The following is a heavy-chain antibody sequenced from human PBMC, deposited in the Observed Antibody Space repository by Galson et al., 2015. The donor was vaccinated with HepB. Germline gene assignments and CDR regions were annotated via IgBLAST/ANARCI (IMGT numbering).Heavy chain of an antibody. Sequence: SLRLSCAASGFIFNNYGMHWVRQAPGKGLEWVAVVWYDGSKQYYADSVKGRFIISRDNSKSTLYLQMNSLRSEDTAVYYCTRDKPIDYWGQGTLVTVSS. CDR1: GFIFNNYG. CDR3: TRDKPIDY. V-gene: IGHV3-33*01. J-gene: IGHJ4*02. CDR2: VWYDGSKQ.